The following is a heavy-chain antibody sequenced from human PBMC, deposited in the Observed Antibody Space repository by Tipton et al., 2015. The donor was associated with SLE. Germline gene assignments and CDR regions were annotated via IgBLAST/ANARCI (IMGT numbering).Heavy chain of an antibody. J-gene: IGHJ4*02. D-gene: IGHD3-10*01. CDR1: GGSFNYYF. CDR2: INHYGDI. V-gene: IGHV4-34*01. Sequence: TLSLTCAVSGGSFNYYFWAWIRQSPGKGLEWIGEINHYGDINYNPSLKSRATVSADRSKNQFSLTLTSVTAADTATYFCARCLYGSRRFREFNQRMYHFDYWGQGTVVTVSS. CDR3: ARCLYGSRRFREFNQRMYHFDY.